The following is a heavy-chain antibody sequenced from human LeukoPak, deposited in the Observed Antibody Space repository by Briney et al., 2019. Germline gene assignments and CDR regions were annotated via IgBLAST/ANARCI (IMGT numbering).Heavy chain of an antibody. J-gene: IGHJ4*02. Sequence: GRSLRLSCAASGFTFSSYGMHWVRQAPGKGLEWVAVISYDGSNKYYADSVKGRFTISRDNSKTTLYLQMNSLRAEDTAVYYCAKDSPSGSYSNGVDYWGQGTLVTVSS. CDR3: AKDSPSGSYSNGVDY. CDR1: GFTFSSYG. D-gene: IGHD1-26*01. CDR2: ISYDGSNK. V-gene: IGHV3-30*18.